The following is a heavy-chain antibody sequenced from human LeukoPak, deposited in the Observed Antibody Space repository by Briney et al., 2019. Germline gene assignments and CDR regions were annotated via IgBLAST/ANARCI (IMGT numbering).Heavy chain of an antibody. J-gene: IGHJ4*02. CDR2: ISSSSSDI. CDR1: RFSFATSI. V-gene: IGHV3-21*01. Sequence: GSLRLSCAAPRFSFATSIMNWVRQAPGKGAESVSSISSSSSDIYYSDSVKGRFTISRDNAKNSLYLQMNSLRAEDTAVYYCARDLPQYCSSPSCYSAYFDYWGQGTLVTVSS. D-gene: IGHD2-2*01. CDR3: ARDLPQYCSSPSCYSAYFDY.